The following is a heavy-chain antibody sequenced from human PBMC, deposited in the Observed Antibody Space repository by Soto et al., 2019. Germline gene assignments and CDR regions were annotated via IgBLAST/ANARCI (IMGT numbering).Heavy chain of an antibody. J-gene: IGHJ4*02. D-gene: IGHD6-6*01. CDR1: GFTFSSYS. V-gene: IGHV3-21*01. CDR3: ALSIAARAQFDY. CDR2: ISSSSSYI. Sequence: EVQLVESGGGLVKPGGSLRLSCAASGFTFSSYSMNWVRQAPGKGLEWVSSISSSSSYIYYADSVKGRFTISRDNAKNSLYLQMNSLRAEDTAVYYCALSIAARAQFDYWGQGTLVTVSS.